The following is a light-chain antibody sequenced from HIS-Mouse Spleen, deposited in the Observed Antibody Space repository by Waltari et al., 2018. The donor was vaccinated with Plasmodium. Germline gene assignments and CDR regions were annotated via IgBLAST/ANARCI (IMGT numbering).Light chain of an antibody. Sequence: QSALTQPASVSASPGQPITIPCTGTSSDVGSYNLVSWYQQHPGKAPKLMIYEGSKRPSGVSNRFSGSKSGNTASLTISGLQAEDEADYYCCSYAGSSTFVFGGGTKLTVL. CDR1: SSDVGSYNL. V-gene: IGLV2-23*03. CDR3: CSYAGSSTFV. J-gene: IGLJ3*02. CDR2: EGS.